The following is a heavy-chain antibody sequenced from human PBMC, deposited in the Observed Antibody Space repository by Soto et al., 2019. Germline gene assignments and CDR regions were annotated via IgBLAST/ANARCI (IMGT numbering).Heavy chain of an antibody. Sequence: QGKLVQSGPEVKKPGASVKVSCTASCYSFSGYDITWVRQAPGQGLEWLGWVSTSIRSTMSAEKLQGRLTMTTDTSTTTVYMELRGLTSDDTAVYYCARDSGAALYGEDALDIWGQGTMVSVSS. CDR1: CYSFSGYD. V-gene: IGHV1-18*04. CDR2: VSTSIRST. J-gene: IGHJ3*02. CDR3: ARDSGAALYGEDALDI. D-gene: IGHD3-10*01.